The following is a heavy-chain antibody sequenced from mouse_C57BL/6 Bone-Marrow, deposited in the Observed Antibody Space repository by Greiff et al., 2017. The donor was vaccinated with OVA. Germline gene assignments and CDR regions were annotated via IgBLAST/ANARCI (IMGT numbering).Heavy chain of an antibody. V-gene: IGHV1-18*01. J-gene: IGHJ1*03. CDR3: ARERSSGWYVDV. CDR2: INPNNGGT. CDR1: GYTFTDYN. D-gene: IGHD1-1*01. Sequence: VQLQQSGPELVKPGASVKIPCKASGYTFTDYNMDWVKQSHGKSLEWIGDINPNNGGTIYNQKFKGKATLTVDKSSSTAYMELRSLTSEDTAVYYCARERSSGWYVDVWGTGTTVTVSS.